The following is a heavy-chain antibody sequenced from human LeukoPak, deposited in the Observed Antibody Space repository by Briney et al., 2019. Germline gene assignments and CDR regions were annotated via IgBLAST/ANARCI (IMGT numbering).Heavy chain of an antibody. CDR2: IYYSGST. CDR1: GGSISSSSYY. V-gene: IGHV4-39*07. Sequence: SETLSLTCTVSGGSISSSSYYWGWIRQPPGKGLEWIGSIYYSGSTYYNPSLKSRVTISVDTSKNQFSLKLSSVTAADTAVYYCARDRRVEGDYGDPSPFDIWGQGTMVTVSS. CDR3: ARDRRVEGDYGDPSPFDI. J-gene: IGHJ3*02. D-gene: IGHD4-17*01.